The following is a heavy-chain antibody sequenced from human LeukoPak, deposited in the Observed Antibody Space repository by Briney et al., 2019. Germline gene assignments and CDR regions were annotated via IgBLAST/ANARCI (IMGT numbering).Heavy chain of an antibody. J-gene: IGHJ4*02. Sequence: PGGSLRLSSTASGFTLSSYAMAWVRQAPGKGLDWVSTISDSGSSTFYADSVKGRFTISRDNSRNIVFLQINSLRAEDTAMYYCTGLYGGSYAYWGQGTLVTVSS. V-gene: IGHV3-23*01. CDR3: TGLYGGSYAY. CDR2: ISDSGSST. CDR1: GFTLSSYA. D-gene: IGHD1-26*01.